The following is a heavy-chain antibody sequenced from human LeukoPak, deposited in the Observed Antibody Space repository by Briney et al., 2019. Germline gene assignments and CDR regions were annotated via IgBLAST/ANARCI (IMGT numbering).Heavy chain of an antibody. CDR3: ARSYDSSGYYTLVPDY. CDR2: INPSGGST. Sequence: ASVKVSCKASGGTFSSYAISWVRQAPGQGLEWMGIINPSGGSTSYAQKFQGRVTMTRDTSTSTVYMELSSLRSEDTAVYYCARSYDSSGYYTLVPDYWGQGTLVTVSS. J-gene: IGHJ4*02. D-gene: IGHD3-22*01. V-gene: IGHV1-46*01. CDR1: GGTFSSYA.